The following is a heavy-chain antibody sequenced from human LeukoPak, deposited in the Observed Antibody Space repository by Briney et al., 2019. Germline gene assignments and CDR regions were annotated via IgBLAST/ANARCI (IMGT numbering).Heavy chain of an antibody. CDR2: INHSGST. CDR1: GGSFSGYY. J-gene: IGHJ6*02. V-gene: IGHV4-34*01. CDR3: ARIYCSGGSCSTPVGDV. D-gene: IGHD2-15*01. Sequence: PSETLSLTCAVYGGSFSGYYWSWIRQPPGKGLEWIGEINHSGSTNYNPSLKSRVTISVDTSKNQFSLKLSSVTAADTAVYYCARIYCSGGSCSTPVGDVWGQGTTVTVSS.